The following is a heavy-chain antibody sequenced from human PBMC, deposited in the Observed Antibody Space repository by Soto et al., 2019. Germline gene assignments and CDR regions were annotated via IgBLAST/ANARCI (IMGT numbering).Heavy chain of an antibody. J-gene: IGHJ4*02. Sequence: ASETLSLTCTVYGGSISSSSYYWGWIRQPPGKGLEWIGSIYYSGSTYYNPSLKSRVTISVDTSKNQFSLKLSSVTAADTAVYYCARHLEYSSSSPLSHFDYWGQGTLVTVSS. CDR2: IYYSGST. V-gene: IGHV4-39*01. CDR3: ARHLEYSSSSPLSHFDY. D-gene: IGHD6-6*01. CDR1: GGSISSSSYY.